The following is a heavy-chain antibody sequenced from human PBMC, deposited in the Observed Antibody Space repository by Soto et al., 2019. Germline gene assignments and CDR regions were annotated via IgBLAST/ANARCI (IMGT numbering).Heavy chain of an antibody. J-gene: IGHJ4*02. V-gene: IGHV4-39*01. CDR1: GGSISIGVYS. D-gene: IGHD3-16*02. Sequence: PSDSLALAWTASGGSISIGVYSGGWIRKPPGKGFEWMGGIHHTGTMYNNPSLKSLVTISVDRSSKQFSLKLSSVTAADTAGYYGVCYRITQCDAGKVCCFDYWGQGTLVTVSS. CDR2: IHHTGTM. CDR3: VCYRITQCDAGKVCCFDY.